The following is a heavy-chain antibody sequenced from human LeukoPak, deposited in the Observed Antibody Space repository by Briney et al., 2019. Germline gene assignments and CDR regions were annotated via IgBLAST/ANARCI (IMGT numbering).Heavy chain of an antibody. CDR1: GFTFSSYA. J-gene: IGHJ6*01. CDR3: AKDVLLWFGELSDVEGDYYYGMDV. Sequence: GGSLRLSCAASGFTFSSYAMSWVGQPQGKGLGWASAIRGRVGGPYYADSVKGRFTISRDNSKNTLYLQMNSLRAEDTAVYYCAKDVLLWFGELSDVEGDYYYGMDVWGQGTTVIVSS. CDR2: IRGRVGGP. D-gene: IGHD3-10*01. V-gene: IGHV3-23*01.